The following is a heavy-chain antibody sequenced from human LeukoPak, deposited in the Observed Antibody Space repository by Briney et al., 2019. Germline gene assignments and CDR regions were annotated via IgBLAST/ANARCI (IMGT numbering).Heavy chain of an antibody. Sequence: SVKVSXKASGGTFSSYAISWVRQAPGQGLEWMGGIIPIFGTANYAQKFQGRVTITADESTSTAYMELSSLRSEDTAVYYCAKGYCSGGSCSFDYWGQGNLVTVSS. CDR2: IIPIFGTA. J-gene: IGHJ4*02. V-gene: IGHV1-69*01. D-gene: IGHD2-15*01. CDR3: AKGYCSGGSCSFDY. CDR1: GGTFSSYA.